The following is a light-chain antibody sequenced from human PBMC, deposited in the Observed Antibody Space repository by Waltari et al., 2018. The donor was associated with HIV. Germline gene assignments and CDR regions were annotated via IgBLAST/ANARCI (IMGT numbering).Light chain of an antibody. CDR1: ARARYY. CDR2: DAT. J-gene: IGKJ4*02. CDR3: QARINWPLT. Sequence: EIVLTQSRATLPLYPGERATISCRARARARYYLTWYRHRPGQAPRLLIYDATTSATGIPARFSGSASETDFTLTISSLEPVDCAVYCCQARINWPLTFGGGTKVEIK. V-gene: IGKV3-11*01.